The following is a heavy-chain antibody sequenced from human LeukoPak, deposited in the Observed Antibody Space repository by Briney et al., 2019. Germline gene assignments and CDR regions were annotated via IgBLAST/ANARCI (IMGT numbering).Heavy chain of an antibody. CDR2: ISGSGGST. CDR1: GFTFGDYA. V-gene: IGHV3-23*01. Sequence: GGSLRLSCTASGFTFGDYAMSWVRQAPGKGLEWVSAISGSGGSTYYADSVKGRFTISRDNSKNTLYLQMNSLRAEDTAVYYCAKRRGLELLYYYYMDVWGNGTTVTVSS. J-gene: IGHJ6*03. CDR3: AKRRGLELLYYYYMDV. D-gene: IGHD1-7*01.